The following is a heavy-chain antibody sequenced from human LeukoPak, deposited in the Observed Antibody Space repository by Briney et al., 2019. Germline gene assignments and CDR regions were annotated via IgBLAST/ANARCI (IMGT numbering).Heavy chain of an antibody. D-gene: IGHD3-22*01. CDR1: GYTFTGYY. CDR2: INPNSGGT. Sequence: ASVKVSCKASGYTFTGYYMHWVRQAPGQGLEWMGWINPNSGGTNYAQKFQGGVTMTRDTSISTAYMELSRLRSDDTAVYYCARATTYYYDSSGYYYDHDAFDIWGQGTMVTVSS. J-gene: IGHJ3*02. V-gene: IGHV1-2*02. CDR3: ARATTYYYDSSGYYYDHDAFDI.